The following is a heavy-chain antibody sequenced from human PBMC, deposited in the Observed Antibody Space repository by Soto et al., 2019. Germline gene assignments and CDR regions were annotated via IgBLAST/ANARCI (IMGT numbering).Heavy chain of an antibody. CDR3: AKERYSSRWYCGY. J-gene: IGHJ4*02. CDR2: ISGSGGST. D-gene: IGHD6-13*01. CDR1: GFTFSSYA. V-gene: IGHV3-23*01. Sequence: PGESLKISCAASGFTFSSYAMSWVRQAPGKGLEWVSAISGSGGSTYYADSVKGRFAISRDNSKNTLYLQMNSLRAEDTAVYYCAKERYSSRWYCGYWGQGTLVTVSS.